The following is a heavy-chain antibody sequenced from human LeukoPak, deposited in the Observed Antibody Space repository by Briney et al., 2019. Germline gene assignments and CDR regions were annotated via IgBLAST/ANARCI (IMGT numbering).Heavy chain of an antibody. V-gene: IGHV5-51*01. CDR3: ARRYCSGGNCYYFDY. Sequence: GESLKISCRGSGYSFTSHWIGWVRQMPGKGLEWMGGINPGDSDTRYSPSFQGQVTISADKSISTAYLQWSSLKASDTAMYYCARRYCSGGNCYYFDYWGQGTLVTVSS. J-gene: IGHJ4*02. D-gene: IGHD2-15*01. CDR2: INPGDSDT. CDR1: GYSFTSHW.